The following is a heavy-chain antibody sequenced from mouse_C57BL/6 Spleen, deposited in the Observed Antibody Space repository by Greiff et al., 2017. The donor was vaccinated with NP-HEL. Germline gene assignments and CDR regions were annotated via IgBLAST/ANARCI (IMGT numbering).Heavy chain of an antibody. CDR3: ARSAYYSNRYWYFDV. Sequence: QVQLQQSGAELARPGASVKLSCKASGYTFTSYGISWVKQRPGQGLEWIGEIYPRSGNTYYNEKFKGKATLTADKSSSTAYMELRSLTSEDSAVYFCARSAYYSNRYWYFDVWGTGTTVTVSS. V-gene: IGHV1-81*01. J-gene: IGHJ1*03. CDR2: IYPRSGNT. D-gene: IGHD2-5*01. CDR1: GYTFTSYG.